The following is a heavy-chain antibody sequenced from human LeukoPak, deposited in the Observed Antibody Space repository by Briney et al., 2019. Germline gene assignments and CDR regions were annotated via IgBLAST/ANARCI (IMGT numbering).Heavy chain of an antibody. CDR3: ARDPIRASIAARMSWFYFDY. CDR1: GFTCIDYF. Sequence: PGGSLRVSCAASGFTCIDYFMNWIRPAPWNGLDLGSSLTSSGSTIYYAGSVKGRFTISRDNAKSSLYLQMNSLRAEDTAVYYCARDPIRASIAARMSWFYFDYWGQGTLVTVSS. J-gene: IGHJ4*02. CDR2: LTSSGSTI. V-gene: IGHV3-11*01. D-gene: IGHD6-6*01.